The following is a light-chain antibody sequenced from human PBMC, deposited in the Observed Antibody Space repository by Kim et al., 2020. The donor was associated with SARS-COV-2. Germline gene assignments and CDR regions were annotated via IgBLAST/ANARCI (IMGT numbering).Light chain of an antibody. Sequence: PGQSSTISCTGTNNVVGGYKFVSWYQQHRGKVPKLIIYDVKTRASGVPDRFSASKSGNTASLTISGLQPDDEADYYCSSYAGRSVVFGGGTQLTVL. CDR1: NNVVGGYKF. CDR3: SSYAGRSVV. J-gene: IGLJ2*01. V-gene: IGLV2-11*03. CDR2: DVK.